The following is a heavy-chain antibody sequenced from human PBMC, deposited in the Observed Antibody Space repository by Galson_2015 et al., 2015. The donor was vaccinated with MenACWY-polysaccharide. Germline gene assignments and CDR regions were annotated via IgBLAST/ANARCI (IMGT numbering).Heavy chain of an antibody. J-gene: IGHJ4*02. CDR2: IYHSGST. Sequence: VSGYSISSGYYWGWIRQPPGKGLEWVGSIYHSGSTYYNPSLKSRVTISVDTSKNQFSPKLSSVTAADTAVYYCARVEKYSGSYYILHWGQGTLVTVSS. CDR3: ARVEKYSGSYYILH. D-gene: IGHD1-26*01. CDR1: GYSISSGYY. V-gene: IGHV4-38-2*02.